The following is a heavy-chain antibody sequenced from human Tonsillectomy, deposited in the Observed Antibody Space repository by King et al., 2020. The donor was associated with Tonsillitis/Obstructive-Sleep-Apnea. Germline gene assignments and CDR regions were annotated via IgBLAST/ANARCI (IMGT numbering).Heavy chain of an antibody. CDR1: GYSFTSYW. V-gene: IGHV5-51*01. J-gene: IGHJ6*03. CDR3: ARRNLFKYGSGTWCYMDV. Sequence: VQLVESGAEVKKPGESLKISCKGSGYSFTSYWIGWVRQMPGKGLEWMGIIYPGDSDTRYSPSFQGQVTISADKSISTAYLQWSSLKASDTAMYYCARRNLFKYGSGTWCYMDVWVKGTTVTVSS. D-gene: IGHD3-10*01. CDR2: IYPGDSDT.